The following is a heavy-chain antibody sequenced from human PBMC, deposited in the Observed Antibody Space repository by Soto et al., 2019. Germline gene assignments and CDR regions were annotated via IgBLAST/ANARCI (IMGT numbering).Heavy chain of an antibody. J-gene: IGHJ6*02. CDR1: DGKIIGLC. D-gene: IGHD6-13*01. Sequence: TVVDGKIIGLCWRWIRQKTGKGLEWIGYIYYSGSTNYNPSLKSRVTISVDTSKNQFSLKLSSVTAADTAVYYCARAGAAADYYYYYGMDVWGQGTTVTVSS. CDR2: IYYSGST. V-gene: IGHV4-59*11. CDR3: ARAGAAADYYYYYGMDV.